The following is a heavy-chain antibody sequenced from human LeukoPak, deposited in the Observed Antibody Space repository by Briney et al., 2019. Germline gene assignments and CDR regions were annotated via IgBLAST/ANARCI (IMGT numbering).Heavy chain of an antibody. CDR1: GGSFSGFY. J-gene: IGHJ2*01. V-gene: IGHV4-34*01. Sequence: SETLSLTCAVYGGSFSGFYWTWIRQPPGKGLEWFGQINHSRSTHYNPSLQSRVTISVDTSKNQFSLKLRSVTAADMAVYSGGGVPKYLDLWGRGTLVTVSS. CDR2: INHSRST. CDR3: GGVPKYLDL.